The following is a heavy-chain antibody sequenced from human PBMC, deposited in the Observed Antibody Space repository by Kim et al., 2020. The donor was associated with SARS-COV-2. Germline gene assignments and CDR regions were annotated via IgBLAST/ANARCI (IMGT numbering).Heavy chain of an antibody. Sequence: VKGRFTISRHNSKNPLYLQMNSLRAEDMAVYYCASMRLRLGELSSYYFDYWGQGTLVTVSS. V-gene: IGHV3-53*04. D-gene: IGHD3-16*02. CDR3: ASMRLRLGELSSYYFDY. J-gene: IGHJ4*02.